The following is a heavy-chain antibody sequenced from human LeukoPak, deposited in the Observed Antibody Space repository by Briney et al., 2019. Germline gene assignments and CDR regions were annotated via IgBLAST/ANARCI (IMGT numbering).Heavy chain of an antibody. J-gene: IGHJ4*02. D-gene: IGHD5-12*01. V-gene: IGHV3-48*03. CDR1: GFTFSSYE. CDR2: ISSSGSTI. CDR3: ARDSPYVDKDSKGYDY. Sequence: PGGSLRLSCAASGFTFSSYEMHWVRQAPGKGLEWVSYISSSGSTIYYADSVKGRFTISRDNAKNSLYLQMNSLRAEDTAVYYCARDSPYVDKDSKGYDYWGQGTLVTVSS.